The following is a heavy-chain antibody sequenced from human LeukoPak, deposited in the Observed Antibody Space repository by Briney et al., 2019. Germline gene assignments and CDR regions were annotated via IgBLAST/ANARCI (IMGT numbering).Heavy chain of an antibody. CDR1: GFAFSSHW. J-gene: IGHJ6*02. CDR3: AKDEGSGYSTSWYGESYYSGMDV. Sequence: GGSLRLSCVASGFAFSSHWMTWVRQAPGKDLEGVANIKEDGSDKYYVDSLKGRFTISRDNAKNSLFLQMTSLRAEDTAVYYRAKDEGSGYSTSWYGESYYSGMDVWGQGATVTVSS. V-gene: IGHV3-7*01. D-gene: IGHD6-13*01. CDR2: IKEDGSDK.